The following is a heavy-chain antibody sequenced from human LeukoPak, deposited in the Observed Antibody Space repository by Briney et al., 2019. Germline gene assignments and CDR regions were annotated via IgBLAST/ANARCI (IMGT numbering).Heavy chain of an antibody. Sequence: PSETLSLTCTVSGGSISSGDDYWSWIRQPPGKGLEWIGYIYYSGSTYYNPSLKSRVTISVDTSKNQFSLKLSSVTAADTAVYYCARAPRIQHYFDYWGQGTLVTVSS. D-gene: IGHD5-18*01. CDR3: ARAPRIQHYFDY. CDR1: GGSISSGDDY. V-gene: IGHV4-30-4*01. J-gene: IGHJ4*02. CDR2: IYYSGST.